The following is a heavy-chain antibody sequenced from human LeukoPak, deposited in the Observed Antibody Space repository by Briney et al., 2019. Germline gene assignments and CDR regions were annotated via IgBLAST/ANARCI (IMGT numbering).Heavy chain of an antibody. CDR3: ARDSGRGTVDYDVHGAFDI. J-gene: IGHJ3*02. V-gene: IGHV4-59*01. D-gene: IGHD4-17*01. CDR1: GGSISSYY. CDR2: IYYSGST. Sequence: PSETLSLTCTVAGGSISSYYWSWIRQPPGKGLEWIGYIYYSGSTNYNPSLKSRVTISVDTSKNQFSLKLSPVTAADTAVYYCARDSGRGTVDYDVHGAFDIWGQGTMVTVSS.